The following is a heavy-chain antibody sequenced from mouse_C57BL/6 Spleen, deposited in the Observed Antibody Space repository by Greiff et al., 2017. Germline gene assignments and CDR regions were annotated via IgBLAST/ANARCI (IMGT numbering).Heavy chain of an antibody. Sequence: EVKLMESGPGLVKPSQSLSLTCSVTGYSITSGYYWNWIRQFPGNKLEWMGYISYDGSNNYNPSLKNRISITRDTSKNQFFLKLNSVTTENTATYCCARVDGYYVSLAYWGQGTLVTVSS. D-gene: IGHD2-3*01. J-gene: IGHJ3*01. V-gene: IGHV3-6*01. CDR1: GYSITSGYY. CDR2: ISYDGSN. CDR3: ARVDGYYVSLAY.